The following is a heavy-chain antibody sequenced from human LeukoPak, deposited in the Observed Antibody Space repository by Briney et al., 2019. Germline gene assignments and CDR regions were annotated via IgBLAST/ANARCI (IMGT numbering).Heavy chain of an antibody. D-gene: IGHD3-3*01. V-gene: IGHV3-69-1*01. Sequence: GGSLRLSCAASGFTFSSHSINWVRQAPGKGLEWIATMTVTNKIYYADSVKGRFTISRDNAENSVYLQMNSLTDEDTAVYSCARAQTLFWEFDGFDIWGRGTKVTVSS. J-gene: IGHJ3*02. CDR1: GFTFSSHS. CDR2: MTVTNKI. CDR3: ARAQTLFWEFDGFDI.